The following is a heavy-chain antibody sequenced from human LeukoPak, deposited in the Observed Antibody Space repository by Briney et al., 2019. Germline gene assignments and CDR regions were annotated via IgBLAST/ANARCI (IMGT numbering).Heavy chain of an antibody. CDR1: GFTVSSNY. D-gene: IGHD3-22*01. Sequence: GGSLRLSCAASGFTVSSNYMSWVRQAPGKGLEWVSVIYTGGSTYYADSVKGRFTISRDNSKNTLYLQMNSLRAEDTAVYYCARNLYYYDSSNYFYYWGRGTLVTVSS. J-gene: IGHJ4*02. CDR3: ARNLYYYDSSNYFYY. V-gene: IGHV3-53*01. CDR2: IYTGGST.